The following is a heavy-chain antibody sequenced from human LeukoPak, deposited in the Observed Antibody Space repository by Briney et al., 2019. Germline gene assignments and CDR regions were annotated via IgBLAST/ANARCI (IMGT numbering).Heavy chain of an antibody. CDR3: TRVETGRSGLMDV. J-gene: IGHJ6*02. CDR1: GFTFSKYA. D-gene: IGHD2-8*02. CDR2: MSAEGTGT. Sequence: GGSLRLSCAASGFTFSKYAMSWVRQAPGKGLVWVARMSAEGTGTTYADSVKGRFAISRDNSKNTLYLQMNSLTDEDAAVYYCTRVETGRSGLMDVWGRGTTVTVSS. V-gene: IGHV3-74*01.